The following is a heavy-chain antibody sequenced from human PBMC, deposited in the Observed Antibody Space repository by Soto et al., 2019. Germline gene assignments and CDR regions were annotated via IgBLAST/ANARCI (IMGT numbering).Heavy chain of an antibody. D-gene: IGHD5-12*01. Sequence: ASVKVSCKVSGYTLTELSMHWVRQAPGKGLEWTGGFDPEDGETIYAQKFQGRVTMTEDTSTDTAYMELSSLRSEDTAVYYCATGRNGYDYGYNWFDPWGQGTLVTVSS. J-gene: IGHJ5*02. CDR3: ATGRNGYDYGYNWFDP. CDR2: FDPEDGET. CDR1: GYTLTELS. V-gene: IGHV1-24*01.